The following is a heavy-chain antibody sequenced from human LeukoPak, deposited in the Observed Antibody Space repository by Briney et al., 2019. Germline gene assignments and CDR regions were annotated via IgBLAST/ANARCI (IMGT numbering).Heavy chain of an antibody. CDR1: GGTFSSYA. CDR3: ARPLWFGELLSHDAFDI. Sequence: SVKVSCKASGGTFSSYAISWVRQAPGQGLEWMGRIIPILGIANYAQKFQGRVTITADKSTSTAYMELSSLRSEDTAVYYCARPLWFGELLSHDAFDILGQGTMVTVSS. J-gene: IGHJ3*02. CDR2: IIPILGIA. D-gene: IGHD3-10*01. V-gene: IGHV1-69*04.